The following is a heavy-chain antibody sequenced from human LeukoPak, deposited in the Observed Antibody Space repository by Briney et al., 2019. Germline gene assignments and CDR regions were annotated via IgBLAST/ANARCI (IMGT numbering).Heavy chain of an antibody. CDR3: ARDLFYCTNGVCRQTDPDAFDI. CDR1: GGTFSSYA. Sequence: SVKVSCKASGGTFSSYAISWVRQAPGQGLEWMGRIIPIFGTANYAQKFQGRVTITTDESTSTAYMELSSLRSEDTAVNYCARDLFYCTNGVCRQTDPDAFDIWGQGTMVTVSS. CDR2: IIPIFGTA. V-gene: IGHV1-69*05. J-gene: IGHJ3*02. D-gene: IGHD2-8*01.